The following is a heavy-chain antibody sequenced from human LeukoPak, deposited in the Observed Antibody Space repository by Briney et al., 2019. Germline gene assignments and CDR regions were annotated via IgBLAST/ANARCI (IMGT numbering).Heavy chain of an antibody. CDR1: GFAFSDYG. Sequence: PGGSLRLSCAASGFAFSDYGMHWVRQAPGKGPEWIAVVAHDGTVTYYAESMKGRFTISRDNSKSTLYLQMNSPRAEDTAVYYCAKETQRFASGWFFEYGGQGTQVTVSS. CDR2: VAHDGTVT. D-gene: IGHD6-19*01. V-gene: IGHV3-30*18. CDR3: AKETQRFASGWFFEY. J-gene: IGHJ4*02.